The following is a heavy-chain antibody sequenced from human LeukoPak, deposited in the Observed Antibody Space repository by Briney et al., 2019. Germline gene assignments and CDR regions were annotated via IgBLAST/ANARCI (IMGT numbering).Heavy chain of an antibody. CDR3: VREARGYHYTDFDY. Sequence: GRSLRLSRTASRFTLGSHDMHWVRQRPGQGLARVAAVSSGFHAFFADSVQGRFIVSREDARNSLYLQMNSLRAGDTAVYYCVREARGYHYTDFDYWGRGTLVTVSS. CDR2: VSSGFHA. D-gene: IGHD5-18*01. V-gene: IGHV3-13*01. CDR1: RFTLGSHD. J-gene: IGHJ4*02.